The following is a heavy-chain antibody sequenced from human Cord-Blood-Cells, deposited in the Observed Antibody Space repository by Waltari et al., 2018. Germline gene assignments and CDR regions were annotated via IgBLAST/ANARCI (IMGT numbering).Heavy chain of an antibody. CDR3: AREFGIAVAGGQGRFDP. CDR2: ISAYNGNT. CDR1: GYPFTSYG. D-gene: IGHD6-19*01. V-gene: IGHV1-18*01. J-gene: IGHJ5*02. Sequence: QVQLVQSGAEVKKPGASVKVSCKASGYPFTSYGISWVRQAPGQGLEWMGWISAYNGNTNYEQKLQGRVTMTTDTSTSTAYMELRSLRSDDTAVYYCAREFGIAVAGGQGRFDPWGQGTLVTVSS.